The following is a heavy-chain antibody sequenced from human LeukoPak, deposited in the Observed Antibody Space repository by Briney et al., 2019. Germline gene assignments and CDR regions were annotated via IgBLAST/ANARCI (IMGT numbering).Heavy chain of an antibody. CDR2: IIPIFGTA. V-gene: IGHV1-69*06. J-gene: IGHJ5*02. CDR3: AWGAAAASNWFDP. CDR1: GGTFSSYA. Sequence: SVKVSCKASGGTFSSYAISWVRQAPGHGLEWMGGIIPIFGTANYAQKFQGRVTITADKSTSTAYMELSSLRSEDTAVYYCAWGAAAASNWFDPWGQGTLVTVSS. D-gene: IGHD6-13*01.